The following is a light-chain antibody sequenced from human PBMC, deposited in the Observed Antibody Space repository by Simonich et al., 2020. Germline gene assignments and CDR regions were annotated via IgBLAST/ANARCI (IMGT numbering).Light chain of an antibody. CDR3: QQYNNWWT. J-gene: IGKJ1*01. V-gene: IGKV3-15*01. CDR1: QSVSIN. Sequence: EIVMTQSPATLSVSPGERATLSCRASQSVSINLAWNQQKPGQAPRLLIYGASTRATGIPARFSGSGSGTEFTLTISSLQSEDFAVYYCQQYNNWWTFGQGTKVEIK. CDR2: GAS.